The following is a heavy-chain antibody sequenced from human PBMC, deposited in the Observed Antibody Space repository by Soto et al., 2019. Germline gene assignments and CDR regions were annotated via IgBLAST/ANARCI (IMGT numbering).Heavy chain of an antibody. CDR1: GYPVTAYY. D-gene: IGHD3-3*01. J-gene: IGHJ3*02. CDR3: ARGGGVGVAGSAAFDM. V-gene: IGHV1-2*02. CDR2: INPATGAA. Sequence: QLHLVQSGAVVKKPWASVTVSCSASGYPVTAYYMHWVRQAPGRGLEWMGGINPATGAAKYTQTFQGRVTMSRDTSTSTVFMELSGPTSEDTAVFYCARGGGVGVAGSAAFDMWGQGTLVTVSS.